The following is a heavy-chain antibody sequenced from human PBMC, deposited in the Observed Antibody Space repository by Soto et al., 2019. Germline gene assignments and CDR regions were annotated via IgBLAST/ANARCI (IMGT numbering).Heavy chain of an antibody. J-gene: IGHJ4*02. V-gene: IGHV3-49*05. CDR2: IRSKLYGGTI. Sequence: EVQLVESGGGLAKPGRSLRLSCTASGFTFGDYALSWFRQAPGKGPEWLSFIRSKLYGGTIEYAASVKGRFTISRDDSQSIAYLQMNNLKSEDTAVYYCSRYPDYWGQGTLVTVSS. CDR1: GFTFGDYA. CDR3: SRYPDY.